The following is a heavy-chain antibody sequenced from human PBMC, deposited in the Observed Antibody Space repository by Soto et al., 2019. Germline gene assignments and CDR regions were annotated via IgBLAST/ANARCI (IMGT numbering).Heavy chain of an antibody. CDR3: VIEGAPAYGSGWGSFDI. V-gene: IGHV4-31*03. CDR2: IYYSGNT. J-gene: IGHJ3*02. CDR1: GGSIGSGGYY. Sequence: SETLSLTCTVSGGSIGSGGYYWSWIRQYPGKALEWIGYIYYSGNTYYNPSLKSRVTISLDTPKNQFSLKLSSVTAADTAVYYCVIEGAPAYGSGWGSFDIWGQGTMVTVSS. D-gene: IGHD2-15*01.